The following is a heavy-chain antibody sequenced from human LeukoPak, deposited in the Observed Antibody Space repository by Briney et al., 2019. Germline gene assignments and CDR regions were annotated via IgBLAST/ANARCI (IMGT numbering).Heavy chain of an antibody. D-gene: IGHD5-12*01. V-gene: IGHV3-23*01. CDR2: ISGSSDTT. J-gene: IGHJ5*02. CDR3: AKGQLGVGYFNWFDP. CDR1: GFTFSNYA. Sequence: GGSLRLSCTASGFTFSNYAVSWVRQAPGKGLEWVSGISGSSDTTYYADAVKGRFTISRDNSKNTLYLHMSSLRAEDTAVYYCAKGQLGVGYFNWFDPWGQGTLVTVSS.